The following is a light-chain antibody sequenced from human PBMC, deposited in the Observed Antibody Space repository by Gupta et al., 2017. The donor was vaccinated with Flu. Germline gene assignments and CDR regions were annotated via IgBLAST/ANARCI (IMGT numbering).Light chain of an antibody. CDR2: GEF. CDR1: ESTSTVY. CDR3: QQDWCSPLGT. J-gene: IGKJ5*01. V-gene: IGKV3-20*01. Sequence: EVVLTQSPLTPSWSPGERATLSCMASESTSTVYLVWYQHQGGQTPGLLIYGEFMMATGIPVRFRGRWIGIDLILTISRRELEDYAVSHSQQDWCSPLGTFGQGTRLEIK.